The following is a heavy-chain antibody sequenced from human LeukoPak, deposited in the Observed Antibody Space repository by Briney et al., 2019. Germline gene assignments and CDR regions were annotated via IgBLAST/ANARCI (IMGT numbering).Heavy chain of an antibody. CDR2: ISSSSSYI. CDR3: AREALDEWEQKDYYFDY. D-gene: IGHD1-26*01. Sequence: PGGSLRLSCAASGFTFSSYSMNWVRQAPGKGLEWVSSISSSSSYIYYADSVKGRFTISRDNAKNSLYLQMNSLRAEDTAVYYCAREALDEWEQKDYYFDYWGQGTLVTVST. CDR1: GFTFSSYS. J-gene: IGHJ4*02. V-gene: IGHV3-21*01.